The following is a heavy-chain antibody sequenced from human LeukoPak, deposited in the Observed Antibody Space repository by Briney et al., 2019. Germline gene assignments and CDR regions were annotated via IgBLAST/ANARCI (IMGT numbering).Heavy chain of an antibody. CDR3: AREPPGGGFDY. D-gene: IGHD3-16*01. CDR1: GFTVSSDY. V-gene: IGHV3-66*01. CDR2: VYSGGNT. J-gene: IGHJ4*02. Sequence: VSLRLSCTASGFTVSSDYMSWVRQAPGKGLEWVSVVYSGGNTYYADSVKGRFTISRDNSKNTLYLQMNSLRAEDTAVYYCAREPPGGGFDYWGQGTLVTVSS.